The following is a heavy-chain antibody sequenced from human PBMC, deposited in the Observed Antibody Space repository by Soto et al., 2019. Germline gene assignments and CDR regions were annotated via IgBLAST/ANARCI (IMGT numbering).Heavy chain of an antibody. Sequence: SVKVSCKASGGTFSSYAISWARQAPGQGLEWMGGIIPIFGTANYAQKFQGRVTITADESTSTAYMELSSLRSEDTAVYYCARGSVDTAMAPDCWGQGTLVTVSS. D-gene: IGHD5-18*01. CDR3: ARGSVDTAMAPDC. CDR2: IIPIFGTA. CDR1: GGTFSSYA. J-gene: IGHJ4*02. V-gene: IGHV1-69*13.